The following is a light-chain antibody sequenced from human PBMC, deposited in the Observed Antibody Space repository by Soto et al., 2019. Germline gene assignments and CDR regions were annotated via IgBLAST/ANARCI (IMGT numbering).Light chain of an antibody. V-gene: IGKV3-15*01. CDR3: QEYNNWTPFMYT. Sequence: EIVMTQSPATLSVSPGERATLSCRASQSISTYLAWYQHKPGQAPRLLIYGASIRATGITARFSGTGSVTEFTLTISSLQSEDFAVYYCQEYNNWTPFMYTFGQGTKLEI. CDR1: QSISTY. CDR2: GAS. J-gene: IGKJ2*01.